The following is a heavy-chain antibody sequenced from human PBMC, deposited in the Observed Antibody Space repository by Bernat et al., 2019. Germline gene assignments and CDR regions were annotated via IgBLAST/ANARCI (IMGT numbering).Heavy chain of an antibody. CDR3: ARVPRGCSGGSCYSSPDYYGMDV. CDR2: IIPIFGTA. CDR1: GGTFSSYA. J-gene: IGHJ6*02. D-gene: IGHD2-15*01. V-gene: IGHV1-69*01. Sequence: QVQLVQSGAEVKKPGSSVKVSCKASGGTFSSYAISWVRQAPGQGLEWIGGIIPIFGTANYAQKFQGRVTITADESTSTAYMELSSLRSEDTAVYYCARVPRGCSGGSCYSSPDYYGMDVWGQGTTVTVSS.